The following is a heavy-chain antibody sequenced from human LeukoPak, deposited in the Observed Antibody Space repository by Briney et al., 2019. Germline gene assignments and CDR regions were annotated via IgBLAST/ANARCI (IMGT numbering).Heavy chain of an antibody. V-gene: IGHV3-48*04. J-gene: IGHJ4*02. CDR3: ARDRRSRTRLWSYGPLDY. D-gene: IGHD5-18*01. CDR2: ISSSGSTI. CDR1: GFTFSSYA. Sequence: GGSLRLSCAASGFTFSSYAMSWVRQAPGKGLEWVSYISSSGSTIYYADSVKGRFTISRDNAKNSLYLQMNSLRAEDTAVYYCARDRRSRTRLWSYGPLDYWGQGTLVTVSS.